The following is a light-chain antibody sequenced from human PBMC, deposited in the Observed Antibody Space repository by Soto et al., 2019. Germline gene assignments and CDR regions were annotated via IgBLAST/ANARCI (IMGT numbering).Light chain of an antibody. V-gene: IGKV4-1*01. CDR2: WAS. CDR3: QQYYSSPPT. CDR1: QSVLYSSNNENY. J-gene: IGKJ2*01. Sequence: DIVMNQSPDSLAVSLGERATINCKSSQSVLYSSNNENYLAWYQQKPGQPPKLLIYWASTRESGVPARFSGSGSGADFTLTISSLQAEDVAVYYCQQYYSSPPTFGQGTKLEIK.